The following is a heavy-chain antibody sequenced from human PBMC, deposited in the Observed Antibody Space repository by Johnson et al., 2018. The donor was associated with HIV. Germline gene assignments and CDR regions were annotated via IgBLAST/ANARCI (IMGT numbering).Heavy chain of an antibody. CDR2: ISYDGSNK. CDR1: GFTFSSYA. Sequence: QVQLVESGGGVVQPGRSLRLSCPASGFTFSSYAMHWVRQAPGKGLEWVAVISYDGSNKYYADSVKGRFTISRDNSKNTLYLQMNSLRAEDTAVYYCARGRITMVQGVIFGAFDIWGQGTMVTVSS. J-gene: IGHJ3*02. D-gene: IGHD3-10*01. V-gene: IGHV3-30*04. CDR3: ARGRITMVQGVIFGAFDI.